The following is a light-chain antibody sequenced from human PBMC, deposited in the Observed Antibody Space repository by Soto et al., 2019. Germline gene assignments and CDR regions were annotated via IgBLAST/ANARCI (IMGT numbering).Light chain of an antibody. Sequence: EIVMTQSPATLSVSPGERATLSCRASQSVSSNLAWYQQKPGQAPRLLIYGAFTRATGIPARFSGSGSGTEFTRPISSLQSEDFAVYYCQQYKHWPPLTFGGGTKVEIK. CDR2: GAF. V-gene: IGKV3-15*01. CDR3: QQYKHWPPLT. J-gene: IGKJ4*01. CDR1: QSVSSN.